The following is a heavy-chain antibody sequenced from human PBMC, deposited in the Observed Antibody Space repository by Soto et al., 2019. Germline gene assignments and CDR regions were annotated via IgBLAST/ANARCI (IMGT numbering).Heavy chain of an antibody. CDR3: ARDMRRLLWFGDSDY. J-gene: IGHJ4*02. V-gene: IGHV3-21*01. D-gene: IGHD3-10*01. CDR2: ISSSSSYI. CDR1: GFTFSSYS. Sequence: EVQLVESGGGLVKPGGSLRLSCAASGFTFSSYSMNWVRQAPGKGLEWVSSISSSSSYIYYADSVKGRFTISRDNAKNSLYLQMNSLRAEDTAVYYCARDMRRLLWFGDSDYWGQGTLVTVSS.